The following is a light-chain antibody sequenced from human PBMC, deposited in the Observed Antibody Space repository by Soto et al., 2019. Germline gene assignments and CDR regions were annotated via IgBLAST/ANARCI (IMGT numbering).Light chain of an antibody. CDR2: ATS. J-gene: IGKJ4*01. CDR3: QQPNSFPLT. CDR1: QDISSW. Sequence: DIQMTQSPSFVSASVGDRVTITCRASQDISSWLVWYQQKPGKAPKLLIHATSGLQSGVPSRFSGSGSGTDFTLTISNLQSEDFATYYCQQPNSFPLTFGGGTKVEIK. V-gene: IGKV1-12*01.